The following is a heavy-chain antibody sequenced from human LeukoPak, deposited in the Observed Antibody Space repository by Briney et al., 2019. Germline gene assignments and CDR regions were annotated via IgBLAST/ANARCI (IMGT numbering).Heavy chain of an antibody. CDR2: IKQDGSEK. J-gene: IGHJ4*02. CDR3: ARVFGAGYSDY. V-gene: IGHV3-7*01. D-gene: IGHD4/OR15-4a*01. CDR1: GFTFCSYW. Sequence: GGSLRLSCEASGFTFCSYWMSWVRQAPGKGLEWVASIKQDGSEKYYVDSVKGRVTISRDNAKNSLYLQMNSLRAEDTAVYYCARVFGAGYSDYWGQGTLVTVSS.